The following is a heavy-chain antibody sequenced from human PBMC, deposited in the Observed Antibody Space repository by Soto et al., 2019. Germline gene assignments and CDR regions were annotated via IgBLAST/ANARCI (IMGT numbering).Heavy chain of an antibody. CDR3: ARVKRIAATVGWFDP. D-gene: IGHD2-15*01. CDR2: IYYSGST. V-gene: IGHV4-59*01. J-gene: IGHJ5*02. Sequence: SETLSLTCTVSGGSIAPYYWSWIRQSPGKGLEWLGYIYYSGSTNYNPSLKSRVTISVDTSKNQFSLKLSSVTAADTAVYYCARVKRIAATVGWFDPWGQGTLVTVSS. CDR1: GGSIAPYY.